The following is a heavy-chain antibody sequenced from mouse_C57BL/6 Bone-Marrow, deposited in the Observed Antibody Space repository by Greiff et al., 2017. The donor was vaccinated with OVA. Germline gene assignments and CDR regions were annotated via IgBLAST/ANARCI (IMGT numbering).Heavy chain of an antibody. Sequence: VQLQQSGPELVKPGASVKISCKASGYTFTDYYMNWVKQSHGKSLEWIGDINPNNGGTSYNQKFKGKATLTVDKSSSTAYMELRSLTSEDSAVYYCARDYYGSSYDWYFDVWGTGTTVTVSS. J-gene: IGHJ1*03. CDR3: ARDYYGSSYDWYFDV. CDR1: GYTFTDYY. V-gene: IGHV1-26*01. D-gene: IGHD1-1*01. CDR2: INPNNGGT.